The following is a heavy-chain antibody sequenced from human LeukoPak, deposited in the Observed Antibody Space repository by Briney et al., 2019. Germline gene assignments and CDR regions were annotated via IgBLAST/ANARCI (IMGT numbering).Heavy chain of an antibody. Sequence: GASVKVSCKASGYTFTGYYMHWVRQAPGQGLEWMGWINPNSGGTNYAQKFQGRVTMTRDTSISTAYMELSRLRSDDTAVYYCARAFGSGSGWYGDYWGQGTLVTVYS. CDR3: ARAFGSGSGWYGDY. CDR2: INPNSGGT. D-gene: IGHD6-19*01. V-gene: IGHV1-2*02. J-gene: IGHJ4*02. CDR1: GYTFTGYY.